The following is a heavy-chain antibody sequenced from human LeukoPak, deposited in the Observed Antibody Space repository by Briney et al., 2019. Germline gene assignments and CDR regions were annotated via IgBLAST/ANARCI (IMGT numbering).Heavy chain of an antibody. V-gene: IGHV3-7*01. CDR1: GFTFSSYW. CDR3: AKLSVAMAGSDY. CDR2: IKHDGSDK. D-gene: IGHD6-19*01. Sequence: GGSLRLSCAASGFTFSSYWMSWVRQAPGKGLEWVAIIKHDGSDKYYVDSVKGRFTISRDNDKSSLYLQMNSLRAEDTAVFYCAKLSVAMAGSDYWGQGTLVTVSS. J-gene: IGHJ4*02.